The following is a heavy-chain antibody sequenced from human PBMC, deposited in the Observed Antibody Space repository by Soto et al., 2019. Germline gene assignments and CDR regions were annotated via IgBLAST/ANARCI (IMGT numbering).Heavy chain of an antibody. J-gene: IGHJ5*02. V-gene: IGHV1-18*01. Sequence: QAQLVQSGAEMKKPGASVKVSCKAPGYTFRNYGITWVRQAPGQGLEWMGWISAYDGHSNYAQNLQGRVTMTTDTSTNTAYMELRSLRSDDTAVYYCARDEGFLRSWGQGTLVAVSS. CDR2: ISAYDGHS. CDR3: ARDEGFLRS. D-gene: IGHD3-3*01. CDR1: GYTFRNYG.